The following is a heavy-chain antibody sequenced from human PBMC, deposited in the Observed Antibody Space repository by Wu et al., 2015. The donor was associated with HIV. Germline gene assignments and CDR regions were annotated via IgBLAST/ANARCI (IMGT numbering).Heavy chain of an antibody. J-gene: IGHJ5*02. CDR1: GYTFSSYD. V-gene: IGHV1-8*01. CDR2: MNPKSGNT. CDR3: ARCGVVVVVAARDYWFDP. Sequence: QVQLVQSGAEVKKPGASVKVSCKASGYTFSSYDINWVRQAPGQGLEWVGWMNPKSGNTGYAQKFQGRVTMTRNTSISTAYMELSSLRSEDTAVYYCARCGVVVVVAARDYWFDPWGQGTLGHRLL. D-gene: IGHD2-15*01.